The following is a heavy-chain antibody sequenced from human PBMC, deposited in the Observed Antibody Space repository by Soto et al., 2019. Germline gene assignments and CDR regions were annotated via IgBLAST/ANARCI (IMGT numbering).Heavy chain of an antibody. D-gene: IGHD5-18*01. CDR1: GYRFTNYW. CDR2: IYPGDSDT. V-gene: IGHV5-51*01. Sequence: GESLKISCKGSGYRFTNYWIGWVRQMPGKGLEWMGIIYPGDSDTRYSPSFQGQVTISADKSISTAYLQWSSLKASDTAMYYCAKHVDTAMVLYYYGMDVWGQGTTVTVSS. J-gene: IGHJ6*02. CDR3: AKHVDTAMVLYYYGMDV.